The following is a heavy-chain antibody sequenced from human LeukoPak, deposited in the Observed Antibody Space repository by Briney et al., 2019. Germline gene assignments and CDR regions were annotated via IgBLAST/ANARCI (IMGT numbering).Heavy chain of an antibody. Sequence: ASVKVSCKASGYTFTSYGISWVRQAPGQGLEWMGWINPNSGGTNYAQKFQGRVTMTRDTSISTAYMELSRLRSDDTAVYYCARDNGSGSYLFDYWGQGTLVTVSS. J-gene: IGHJ4*02. D-gene: IGHD3-10*01. CDR2: INPNSGGT. V-gene: IGHV1-2*02. CDR3: ARDNGSGSYLFDY. CDR1: GYTFTSYG.